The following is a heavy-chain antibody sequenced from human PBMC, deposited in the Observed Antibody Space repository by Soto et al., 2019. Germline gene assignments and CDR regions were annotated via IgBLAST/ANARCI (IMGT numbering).Heavy chain of an antibody. V-gene: IGHV4-39*01. D-gene: IGHD3-22*01. J-gene: IGHJ5*02. Sequence: SETLSLTCTVSGGSISSSSYYWGWIRQPPGKGLEWIGSIYYSGSTYYTPSLKSRVTISVDTSKNQFSLKLSSVTAADTAVYYCARHRFRTLIVVVMTTWFDPWGQGPLVTAPQ. CDR1: GGSISSSSYY. CDR3: ARHRFRTLIVVVMTTWFDP. CDR2: IYYSGST.